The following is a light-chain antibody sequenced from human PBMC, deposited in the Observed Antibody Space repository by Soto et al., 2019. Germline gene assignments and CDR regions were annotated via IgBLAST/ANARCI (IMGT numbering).Light chain of an antibody. CDR2: DVT. V-gene: IGLV2-14*01. CDR3: SSYTSSSTDV. CDR1: SIDVGGYYS. J-gene: IGLJ1*01. Sequence: QSVLTQPASVSGSPGQSITISCTGTSIDVGGYYSVSWYQQHPGKAPKLMIYDVTNRPSGVSNRFSGSKSGNTASLTISGLQAEDEADYYCSSYTSSSTDVFGTGTKLTVL.